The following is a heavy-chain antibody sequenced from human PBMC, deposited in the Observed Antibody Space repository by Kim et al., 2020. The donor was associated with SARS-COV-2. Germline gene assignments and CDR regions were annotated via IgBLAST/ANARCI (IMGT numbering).Heavy chain of an antibody. J-gene: IGHJ5*02. Sequence: SETLSLTCTVSGGSIISSTSYWGWIRQAPGKGLEWLATIGDDGSTHYNASLKSRVSMSVDTSKNQFSLKLSSVTAADTALYYCARHLLVVRGIIGWFDPWGQGTRVTVSS. CDR2: IGDDGST. CDR1: GGSIISSTSY. D-gene: IGHD3-10*01. CDR3: ARHLLVVRGIIGWFDP. V-gene: IGHV4-39*01.